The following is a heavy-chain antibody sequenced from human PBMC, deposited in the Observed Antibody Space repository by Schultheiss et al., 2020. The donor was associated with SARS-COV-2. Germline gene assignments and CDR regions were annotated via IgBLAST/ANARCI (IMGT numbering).Heavy chain of an antibody. V-gene: IGHV3-66*01. CDR2: IYSGGST. D-gene: IGHD2-21*01. Sequence: GGSLRLSCAASGFTFSSYSMNWVRQAPGKGLEWVSVIYSGGSTYYADSVKGRFTISRDNSKNTLYLQMNRLRAEDTAVYYCAKDIPAWGSGFDYWGQGTPVTVSS. CDR3: AKDIPAWGSGFDY. J-gene: IGHJ4*02. CDR1: GFTFSSYS.